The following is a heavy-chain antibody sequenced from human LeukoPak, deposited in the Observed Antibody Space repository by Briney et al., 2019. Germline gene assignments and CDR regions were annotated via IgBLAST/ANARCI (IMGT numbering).Heavy chain of an antibody. V-gene: IGHV4-34*01. CDR1: GGSFSGYY. CDR2: INHSGST. CDR3: ARGESTYYDFWSGYQPEI. D-gene: IGHD3-3*01. J-gene: IGHJ4*02. Sequence: SGTLSLTCAVYGGSFSGYYWSWIRQPPGKGLEWIGEINHSGSTNYNPSLKSRVTISVDTSKNQFSLKLSSVTAADTAVYYCARGESTYYDFWSGYQPEIWGQGTLVTVSS.